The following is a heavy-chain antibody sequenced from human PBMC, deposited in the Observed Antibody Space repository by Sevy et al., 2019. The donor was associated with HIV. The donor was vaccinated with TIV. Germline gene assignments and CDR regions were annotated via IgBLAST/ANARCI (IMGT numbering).Heavy chain of an antibody. J-gene: IGHJ4*03. CDR1: GGSISSYY. V-gene: IGHV4-59*01. CDR2: IYYSGST. CDR3: ARVLEYPIAAAGTYYFDY. D-gene: IGHD6-13*01. Sequence: SETLSLTCTVSGGSISSYYWSWIRQPPGKGLEWIGYIYYSGSTNYNPSLKSRVTISVDTSKNQFSLKLSSVTAADTAVYYCARVLEYPIAAAGTYYFDYWGQGTTVTVSS.